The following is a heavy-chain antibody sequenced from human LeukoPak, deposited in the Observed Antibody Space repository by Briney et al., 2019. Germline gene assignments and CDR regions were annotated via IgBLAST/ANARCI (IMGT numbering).Heavy chain of an antibody. CDR2: IRYDGSNK. CDR3: AKDRVRVWGSPDAFDI. J-gene: IGHJ3*02. CDR1: GFTFSSYG. Sequence: PGGSLRLSCAASGFTFSSYGMHWVRQAPGKGLEWVAFIRYDGSNKYYADSVKGRFTISRDNSKNTLYLQMNSLRAEDTAVYYCAKDRVRVWGSPDAFDIWGQGTMVNVSS. V-gene: IGHV3-30*02. D-gene: IGHD3-16*01.